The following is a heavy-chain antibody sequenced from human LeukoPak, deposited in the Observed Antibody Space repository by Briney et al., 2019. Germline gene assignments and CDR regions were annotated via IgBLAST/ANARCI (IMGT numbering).Heavy chain of an antibody. V-gene: IGHV3-15*01. CDR3: TAGEWA. CDR2: IKSSADGGTT. J-gene: IGHJ5*02. Sequence: GGSLRLSCAPPGFTFTNALMSCVRQAPGKGLEWVGRIKSSADGGTTNHPATVKGRFTVSRDDSKNTLYLQMNSLRSEDTAVYSCTAGEWAWGQGTLVTVSS. CDR1: GFTFTNAL. D-gene: IGHD1-26*01.